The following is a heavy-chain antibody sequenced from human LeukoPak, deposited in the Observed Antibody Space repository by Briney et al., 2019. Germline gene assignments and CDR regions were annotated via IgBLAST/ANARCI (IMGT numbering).Heavy chain of an antibody. CDR1: GFTFDKYW. J-gene: IGHJ5*02. D-gene: IGHD6-6*01. V-gene: IGHV3-7*03. CDR3: VKASSSSPQYNWFDA. CDR2: IKQDGSEK. Sequence: GGSLRLSCAASGFTFDKYWMSWVRQAPGKGLEWVANIKQDGSEKYYVDSVKGRFTISRDNSKNTLYLQMNSLRAEDTALYYCVKASSSSPQYNWFDAWGQGTLVTVSS.